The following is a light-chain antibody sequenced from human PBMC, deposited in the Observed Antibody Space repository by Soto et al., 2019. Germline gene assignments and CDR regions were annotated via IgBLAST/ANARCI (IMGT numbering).Light chain of an antibody. CDR3: CSYAGGGTYV. J-gene: IGLJ1*01. CDR2: EVS. CDR1: ISDVGTYNL. Sequence: QSVLTQPASVSGSPGQSITISCTGTISDVGTYNLVSWFQQHPGKASKLMIFEVSERPSGVSNRFSGSKSGNAASLTISGLQAEDDADYYCCSYAGGGTYVFGTGTKVTVL. V-gene: IGLV2-23*02.